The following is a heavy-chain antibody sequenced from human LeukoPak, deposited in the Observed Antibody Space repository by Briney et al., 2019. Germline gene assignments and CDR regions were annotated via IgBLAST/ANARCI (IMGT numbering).Heavy chain of an antibody. CDR3: ARYRLITNDYFDS. CDR2: ISSSSSYI. V-gene: IGHV3-21*04. Sequence: GGSLRLSCAASGFTFSSYSMNWVRQAPGKGLEWVSSISSSSSYIYYADSVKGRFTISRDNAKNSLYLQMNSLRAEDTTVYYCARYRLITNDYFDSWGQGTLVTVSS. J-gene: IGHJ4*02. CDR1: GFTFSSYS. D-gene: IGHD3-16*01.